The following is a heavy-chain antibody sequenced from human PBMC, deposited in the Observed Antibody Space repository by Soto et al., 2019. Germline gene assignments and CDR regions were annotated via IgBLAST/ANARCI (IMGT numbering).Heavy chain of an antibody. V-gene: IGHV3-30-3*01. Sequence: QVQLVESGGGVVQPGRSLRLSCAASGFTFSSYAMHWVRQAPGKGLEWVAVISYDGSNKYYADSVKGRFTISRDNSKNTLYPQMNCLRAEDTAVYYCARTLYDLKGMDVWGQGTTVTVSS. CDR3: ARTLYDLKGMDV. J-gene: IGHJ6*02. CDR1: GFTFSSYA. D-gene: IGHD3-3*01. CDR2: ISYDGSNK.